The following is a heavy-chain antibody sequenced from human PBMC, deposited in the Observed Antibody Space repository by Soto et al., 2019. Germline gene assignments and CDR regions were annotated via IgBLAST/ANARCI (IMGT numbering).Heavy chain of an antibody. Sequence: QVHLQQWGAGLLKPSETLSLTCAVYGGSFIGYYWSWIRQPPGKGLEWIGEINHSGSTNYNPSLKGRVTISVDTSKSQFSLKLSSVTAADTAVYYCAATYYDFWSGYKILYYFDFWGQGTLVTVSS. J-gene: IGHJ4*02. V-gene: IGHV4-34*01. CDR3: AATYYDFWSGYKILYYFDF. D-gene: IGHD3-3*01. CDR2: INHSGST. CDR1: GGSFIGYY.